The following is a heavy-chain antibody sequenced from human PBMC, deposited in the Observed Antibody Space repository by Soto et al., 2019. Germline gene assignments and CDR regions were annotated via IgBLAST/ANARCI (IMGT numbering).Heavy chain of an antibody. D-gene: IGHD2-2*01. CDR2: IIPIFGTE. Sequence: QVQLVQSGAEVKKPGSSVKVSCKVSGGTFSSHSINWVRQAPGQEPEWMGGIIPIFGTENHAQKYPGRVTITAAESTSTAYMELSSLTSEDTALYYCSTSVYCSTTRCYYYYGMDVWGKGTTVIVSS. CDR1: GGTFSSHS. V-gene: IGHV1-69*01. J-gene: IGHJ6*04. CDR3: STSVYCSTTRCYYYYGMDV.